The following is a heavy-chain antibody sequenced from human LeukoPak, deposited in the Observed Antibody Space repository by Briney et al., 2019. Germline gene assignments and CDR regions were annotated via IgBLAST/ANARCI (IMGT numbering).Heavy chain of an antibody. CDR1: GFTFDDYA. CDR3: AKDIAPADYYYMDV. J-gene: IGHJ6*03. D-gene: IGHD2-2*01. CDR2: ITWNSDNI. V-gene: IGHV3-9*01. Sequence: PGGSLRLSCAASGFTFDDYAMHWVRQAPGKGLEWVSGITWNSDNIGYADSVKGRFTISRDNAKNSLYLQMNSLRAEDTALYYCAKDIAPADYYYMDVWGKGTTVTISS.